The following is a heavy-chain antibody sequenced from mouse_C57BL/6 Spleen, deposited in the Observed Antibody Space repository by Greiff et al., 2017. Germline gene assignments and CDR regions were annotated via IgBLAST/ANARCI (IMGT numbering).Heavy chain of an antibody. CDR3: AREGHYGSSHWYFDV. CDR2: IYPGDGDT. V-gene: IGHV1-80*01. D-gene: IGHD1-1*01. Sequence: QVQLKQSGAELVKPGASVKISCKASGYAFSSYWMNWVKQRPGKGLEWIGQIYPGDGDTNYNGKFKGKATLTADKSSSTAYRQLSSLTSEDSAVYFCAREGHYGSSHWYFDVWGTGTTVTVSS. J-gene: IGHJ1*03. CDR1: GYAFSSYW.